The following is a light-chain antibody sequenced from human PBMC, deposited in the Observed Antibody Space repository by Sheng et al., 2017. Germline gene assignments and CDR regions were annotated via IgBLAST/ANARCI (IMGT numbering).Light chain of an antibody. Sequence: EIVMTQSPATLSVSPGERATLSCRASQSVSFNLAWYQQRPGQVPRLLIYGASTRVTGIPARFSGSGSGTEFTLTITSLQSEDSAVYYCQQYNNWPPLTFGGGTKVEIK. V-gene: IGKV3-15*01. CDR1: QSVSFN. CDR2: GAS. J-gene: IGKJ4*01. CDR3: QQYNNWPPLT.